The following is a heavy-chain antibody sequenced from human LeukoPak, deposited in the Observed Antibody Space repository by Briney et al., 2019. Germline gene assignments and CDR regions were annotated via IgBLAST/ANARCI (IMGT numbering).Heavy chain of an antibody. D-gene: IGHD6-6*01. CDR3: ARGYSSSYRIDY. Sequence: GGSLRLSCAASGFTFSNYGMHWGRQAPGKGLGWVSRINTDGSSTSYADSVKDRFTISRDNAKNTLYVEMNSLSDEGTAVYYCARGYSSSYRIDYWGQGTLVTVSS. CDR1: GFTFSNYG. CDR2: INTDGSST. V-gene: IGHV3-74*03. J-gene: IGHJ4*02.